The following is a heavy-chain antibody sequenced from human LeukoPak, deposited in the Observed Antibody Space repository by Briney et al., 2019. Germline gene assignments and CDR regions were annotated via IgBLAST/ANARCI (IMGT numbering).Heavy chain of an antibody. CDR1: GGSISSYY. CDR3: ARSAIVVVPAALTKLKYNWFDP. Sequence: SETLSLTCTVSGGSISSYYWSWIRQPAGKGLEWIGRIYTSGSTNYNPSLKSRVTMSVDTSKNQFSLKLSSVTAADTAVYFCARSAIVVVPAALTKLKYNWFDPWGQGTLVTVSS. CDR2: IYTSGST. D-gene: IGHD2-2*01. J-gene: IGHJ5*02. V-gene: IGHV4-4*07.